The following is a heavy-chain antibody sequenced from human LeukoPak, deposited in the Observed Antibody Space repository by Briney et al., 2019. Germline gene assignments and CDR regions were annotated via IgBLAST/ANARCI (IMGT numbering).Heavy chain of an antibody. CDR1: GGSISSGGYY. Sequence: SQTLSLTCTVSGGSISSGGYYWSWMRQHPGKGLEWIGYIYYSGSTYYNPSLKSRVTISVDTSKNQFSLELSSVTAADTAVYYCARTSGYDYVIDYWGQGTLVTVSS. J-gene: IGHJ4*02. V-gene: IGHV4-31*03. D-gene: IGHD5-12*01. CDR3: ARTSGYDYVIDY. CDR2: IYYSGST.